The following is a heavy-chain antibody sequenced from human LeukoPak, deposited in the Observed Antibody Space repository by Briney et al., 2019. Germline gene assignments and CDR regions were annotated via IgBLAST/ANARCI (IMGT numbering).Heavy chain of an antibody. CDR2: IIPIFGTA. J-gene: IGHJ4*02. CDR1: GGTFSSYA. CDR3: ARDFYDSSGYSVY. Sequence: ASVKVPCKASGGTFSSYAISWVRQAPGQGLEWMGGIIPIFGTANYAQKFQGRVTITADESTSTAYMELSSLRSEDTAVYYCARDFYDSSGYSVYWGQGTLVTVSS. D-gene: IGHD3-22*01. V-gene: IGHV1-69*13.